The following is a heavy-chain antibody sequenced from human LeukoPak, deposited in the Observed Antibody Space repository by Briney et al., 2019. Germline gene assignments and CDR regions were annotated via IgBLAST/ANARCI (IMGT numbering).Heavy chain of an antibody. V-gene: IGHV3-30*03. CDR3: ATVTTGYFDY. Sequence: GRSLRLSCAASGFTFSSYGMHWVRQAPGKGLEWVAVKSYDGSNKYYADSVKGRFTISRDNSKNTLYLQMNSLRAEDTAVYYCATVTTGYFDYWGQGTLVTVSS. CDR1: GFTFSSYG. D-gene: IGHD4-17*01. CDR2: KSYDGSNK. J-gene: IGHJ4*02.